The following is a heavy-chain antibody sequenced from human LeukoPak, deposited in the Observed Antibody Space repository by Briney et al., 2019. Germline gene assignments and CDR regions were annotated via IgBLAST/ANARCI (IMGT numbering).Heavy chain of an antibody. CDR1: GYTFTSYG. V-gene: IGHV1-3*03. CDR2: INVGNGNT. CDR3: AKVAARYGDYYFDY. Sequence: ASVKVSCKASGYTFTSYGISWVRQAPGQRLEWMGWINVGNGNTKYSQEFQDRVTITRDTSAITVYMELSSLRSEDMAVYYCAKVAARYGDYYFDYWGQGTLVTVSS. D-gene: IGHD4-17*01. J-gene: IGHJ4*02.